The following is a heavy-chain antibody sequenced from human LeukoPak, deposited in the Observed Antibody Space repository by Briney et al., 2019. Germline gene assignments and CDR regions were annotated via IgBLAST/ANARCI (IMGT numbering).Heavy chain of an antibody. J-gene: IGHJ4*02. CDR2: LFYSGNM. Sequence: PSENLSLTCTVSGGSIYTGDYYWAWIRQPPGEALEWIGSLFYSGNMYYSPSLKSRVTMSVDTSKNQFSLNLSSLTAADTAVYYCARENIVSTRDFDFWGRGAQVTVSS. CDR3: ARENIVSTRDFDF. CDR1: GGSIYTGDYY. D-gene: IGHD5/OR15-5a*01. V-gene: IGHV4-39*07.